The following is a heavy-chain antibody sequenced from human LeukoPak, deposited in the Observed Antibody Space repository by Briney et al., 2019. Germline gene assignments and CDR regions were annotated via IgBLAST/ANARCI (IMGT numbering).Heavy chain of an antibody. V-gene: IGHV5-10-1*01. CDR1: GYSFTSYW. J-gene: IGHJ3*02. Sequence: KPGESLRISCKGSGYSFTSYWISWVRQMPGKGLEWMGRIDPRDSYTNYSPSFQGHVTISADKSISTAYLQWSSLKASDTAMYYCARHSPRYSGYDLNDAFDIWGQGTMVTVSS. CDR2: IDPRDSYT. CDR3: ARHSPRYSGYDLNDAFDI. D-gene: IGHD5-12*01.